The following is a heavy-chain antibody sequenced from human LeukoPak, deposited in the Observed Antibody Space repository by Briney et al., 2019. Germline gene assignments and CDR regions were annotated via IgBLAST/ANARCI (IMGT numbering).Heavy chain of an antibody. CDR2: IKNKSEGEIT. V-gene: IGHV3-15*01. J-gene: IGHJ4*02. D-gene: IGHD4-23*01. Sequence: GGSLRLSCAASGFSFTNAWMNWVRQAPGKGLEWVGRIKNKSEGEITDYAAPVKGTFTISRDDSKNTLYLRMNSLKTEGTAVYYCTSSIRGNGGFDYWGQGTLVTVSS. CDR1: GFSFTNAW. CDR3: TSSIRGNGGFDY.